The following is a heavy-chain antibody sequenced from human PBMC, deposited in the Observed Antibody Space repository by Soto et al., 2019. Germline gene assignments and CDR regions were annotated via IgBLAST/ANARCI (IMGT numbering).Heavy chain of an antibody. CDR1: GGSVSSGTYY. D-gene: IGHD3-22*01. CDR3: ARLNYFDSSGYLPRDY. CDR2: IYYTGST. Sequence: SSETLSLTCTVSGGSVSSGTYYWTWIRQPPGKGLEWIGYIYYTGSTNYNPSLKSRVTISVDTSKNQFSLKLRSVTAADTAVYYCARLNYFDSSGYLPRDYWGQGTLVTVSS. V-gene: IGHV4-61*01. J-gene: IGHJ4*02.